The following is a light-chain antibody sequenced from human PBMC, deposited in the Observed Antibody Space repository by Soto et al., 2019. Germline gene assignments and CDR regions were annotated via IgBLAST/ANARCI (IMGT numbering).Light chain of an antibody. V-gene: IGLV2-14*03. Sequence: QSALTQPASVSGSPGQSITISCTGTSRDVGGYNFVCWYQQQPGKAPKLIIYDVINRPSVVSNRFSGSRSGNTASLTISGLQAEDEANYYCSSYTSSSTVTFGGGTKVTVL. CDR3: SSYTSSSTVT. J-gene: IGLJ2*01. CDR2: DVI. CDR1: SRDVGGYNF.